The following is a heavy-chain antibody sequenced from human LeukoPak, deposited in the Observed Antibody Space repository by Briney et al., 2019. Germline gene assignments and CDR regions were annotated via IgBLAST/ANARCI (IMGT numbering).Heavy chain of an antibody. Sequence: GGSLRLSCAASGFTFSSYWMSWVRQAPGKGLEWVANIMQDGSEKYYVNSVKGRFTISRDNAKNSLYLQMNSLRAEDTAVYYCARVEYSSSWFPAYYYYYGMDVWGQGTTVTVSS. V-gene: IGHV3-7*03. CDR3: ARVEYSSSWFPAYYYYYGMDV. CDR2: IMQDGSEK. D-gene: IGHD6-13*01. J-gene: IGHJ6*02. CDR1: GFTFSSYW.